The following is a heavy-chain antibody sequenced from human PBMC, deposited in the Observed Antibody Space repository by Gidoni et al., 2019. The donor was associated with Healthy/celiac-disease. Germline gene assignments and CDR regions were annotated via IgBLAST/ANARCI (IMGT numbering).Heavy chain of an antibody. Sequence: EVQLVESGGGVLQPGGSLRLSCAAAGFTFSSYDMHWGRQAPGKGLEWFSAFGTAGDTYYPGSVKGRFTISRENAKNSLYLQMNSLRAGDTAVYYCARDRWGIAAAGTDGMDVWGQGTTVTVSS. J-gene: IGHJ6*02. CDR1: GFTFSSYD. D-gene: IGHD6-13*01. V-gene: IGHV3-13*01. CDR2: FGTAGDT. CDR3: ARDRWGIAAAGTDGMDV.